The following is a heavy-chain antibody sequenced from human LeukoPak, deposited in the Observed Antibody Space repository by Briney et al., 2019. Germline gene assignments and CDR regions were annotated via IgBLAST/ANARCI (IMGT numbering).Heavy chain of an antibody. D-gene: IGHD3-10*01. Sequence: ASVKVSCKTSGYTFTTYVFNWVRQAPGQGLEWMGWISAYNGNTNYAQNLQGRVTMTTDTSTSTAYMELRSLRSDDTAVYYCARGVKLLWFGELSNDFDYWGQGPRSPSPQ. CDR1: GYTFTTYV. CDR3: ARGVKLLWFGELSNDFDY. J-gene: IGHJ4*02. V-gene: IGHV1-18*01. CDR2: ISAYNGNT.